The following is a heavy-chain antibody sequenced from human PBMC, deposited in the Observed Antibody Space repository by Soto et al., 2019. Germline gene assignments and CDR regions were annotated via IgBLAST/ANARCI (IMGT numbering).Heavy chain of an antibody. CDR1: GFTFSNYG. J-gene: IGHJ3*02. CDR3: ATDLETFGEPVGSNM. D-gene: IGHD3-10*01. CDR2: ISYDGTNE. Sequence: QVQLVESGGGVVQPGRSRRLSCAASGFTFSNYGMHWVRQAPGKGLEWVAGISYDGTNEYYVDSVKGRFTISRDYTEKTLFMQMNSVRPEDMAVYYGATDLETFGEPVGSNMWGLWTGVTVSS. V-gene: IGHV3-30*03.